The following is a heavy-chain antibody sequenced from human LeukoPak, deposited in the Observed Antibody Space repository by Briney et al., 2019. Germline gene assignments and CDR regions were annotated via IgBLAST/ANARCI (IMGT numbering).Heavy chain of an antibody. CDR3: ARHGDYYGDYVYFDY. V-gene: IGHV4-59*08. Sequence: PSETLSLTCTVSGDYISSSYWSWIRQPPGKGLEWIGYTYYTGSTIYNPSLKSRVTISVDTSKNQFSLDLRSVTAADTAVYYCARHGDYYGDYVYFDYWGQGTLVTVSS. CDR1: GDYISSSY. CDR2: TYYTGST. J-gene: IGHJ4*02. D-gene: IGHD4-17*01.